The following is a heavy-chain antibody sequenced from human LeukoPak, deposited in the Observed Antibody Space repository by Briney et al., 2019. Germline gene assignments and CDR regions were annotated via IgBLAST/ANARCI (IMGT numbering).Heavy chain of an antibody. Sequence: RSGGSLRLSCAASGFTFNDFAMGWVRQAPGKGLEWVSRISGDGDVTKYAASVKGRFTISRDTSDNTLYLQMNSLRAEDTAFYYCAKVLYGSSGTYRFDYWGQGTQVTVSS. CDR2: ISGDGDVT. D-gene: IGHD3-10*01. CDR1: GFTFNDFA. J-gene: IGHJ4*02. V-gene: IGHV3-23*01. CDR3: AKVLYGSSGTYRFDY.